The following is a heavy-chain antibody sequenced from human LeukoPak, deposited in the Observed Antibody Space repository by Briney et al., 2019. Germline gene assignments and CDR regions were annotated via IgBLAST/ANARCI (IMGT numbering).Heavy chain of an antibody. J-gene: IGHJ5*02. CDR2: IRSTGSST. V-gene: IGHV3-48*04. CDR1: GFTFSTYA. D-gene: IGHD3-3*01. CDR3: ARVYYASWSGQPLSQHWLDP. Sequence: GGSLRLSCGASGFTFSTYAMSWVRQAPGKGLEWVSYIRSTGSSTAYADSVKGRFAISRDNAKNSLYLQMNGLRVEDTAIYYCARVYYASWSGQPLSQHWLDPWGQGTLVTVSS.